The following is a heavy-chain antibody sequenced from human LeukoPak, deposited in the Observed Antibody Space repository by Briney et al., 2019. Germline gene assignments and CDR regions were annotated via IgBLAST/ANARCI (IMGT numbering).Heavy chain of an antibody. D-gene: IGHD3-16*02. V-gene: IGHV3-7*01. J-gene: IGHJ4*02. CDR3: ASRGDLSWFGALRH. Sequence: PGGSLRLSCVVSGSTFNYWMDWVCQAPGKGLEWVAFIKQDGSETYYVDSVKGRFTISRDNAKNPLYLQMNSLRSEDTAVYYCASRGDLSWFGALRHWSQGTRVTVSS. CDR2: IKQDGSET. CDR1: GSTFNYW.